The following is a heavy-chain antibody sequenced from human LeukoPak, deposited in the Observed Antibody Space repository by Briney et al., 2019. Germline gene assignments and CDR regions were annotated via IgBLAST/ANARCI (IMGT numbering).Heavy chain of an antibody. CDR2: IKQDGSEK. J-gene: IGHJ4*02. CDR3: AREGFGSSWYSEGLDY. D-gene: IGHD6-13*01. Sequence: PGGSLRLSCAASGFTFSNYWMNWVRQAPGKGLEWVANIKQDGSEKYYVDSVKGRFTISRDNAKNSLYLQMNSLRAEDTAVYYCAREGFGSSWYSEGLDYWGQGTLVTVSS. CDR1: GFTFSNYW. V-gene: IGHV3-7*01.